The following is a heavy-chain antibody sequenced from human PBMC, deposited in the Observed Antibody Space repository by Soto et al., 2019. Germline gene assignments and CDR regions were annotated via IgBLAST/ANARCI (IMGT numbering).Heavy chain of an antibody. D-gene: IGHD4-17*01. CDR1: VFPFTRSA. CDR2: IVVGSGNT. CDR3: AAGIGAPVAFDI. J-gene: IGHJ3*02. V-gene: IGHV1-58*01. Sequence: SVKVPCKSSVFPFTRSAVQLVRQARGQRLEWIGWIVVGSGNTNYAQKFQERVTITRDMSTSTAYMELSSLRSEDTAVYYCAAGIGAPVAFDIWGQGTMVTVSS.